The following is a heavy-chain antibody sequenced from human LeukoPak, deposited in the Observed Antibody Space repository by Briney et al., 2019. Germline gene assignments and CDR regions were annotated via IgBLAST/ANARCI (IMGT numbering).Heavy chain of an antibody. Sequence: PGGSLRLSCVASGFTFRSYWMNWVRQAPGKGLEWVASLKPDGSDKFYVDSVKGRFSISRDNAKNSLFLQMNSLRAEDTAVYHCARATFNAVDIWGQGTLVTVSS. CDR1: GFTFRSYW. V-gene: IGHV3-7*05. CDR2: LKPDGSDK. CDR3: ARATFNAVDI. J-gene: IGHJ3*02.